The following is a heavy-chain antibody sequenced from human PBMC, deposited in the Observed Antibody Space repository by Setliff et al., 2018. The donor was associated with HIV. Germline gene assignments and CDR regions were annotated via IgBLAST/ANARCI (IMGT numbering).Heavy chain of an antibody. Sequence: GESLKLSCKGSGYSFPSHWIGWVRQMPGKGLEWMGIIYPGDSDTRYSPSFQGQVTISADKSISTAYLQWSSLKASDTAMYYCARRMWQQDSKFMYYFDYWGQGTLVTVSS. J-gene: IGHJ4*02. CDR2: IYPGDSDT. CDR1: GYSFPSHW. CDR3: ARRMWQQDSKFMYYFDY. D-gene: IGHD6-13*01. V-gene: IGHV5-51*01.